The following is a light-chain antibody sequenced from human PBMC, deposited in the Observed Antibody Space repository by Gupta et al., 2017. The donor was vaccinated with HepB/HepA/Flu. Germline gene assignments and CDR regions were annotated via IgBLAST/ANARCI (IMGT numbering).Light chain of an antibody. CDR2: EVS. CDR1: SSDVGSYNL. Sequence: QSALTQPASVSGSPFPSFTISCTGTSSDVGSYNLVSWYQQHPGKAPKLMIDEVSKRPSGVSNRFAGSKSGNTASLTIAGLQAEDEADYYCCSYAGSYTVVFGGGTKLTVL. V-gene: IGLV2-23*02. CDR3: CSYAGSYTVV. J-gene: IGLJ3*02.